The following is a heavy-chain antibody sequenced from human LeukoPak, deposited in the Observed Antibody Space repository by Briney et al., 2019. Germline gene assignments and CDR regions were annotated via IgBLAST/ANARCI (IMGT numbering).Heavy chain of an antibody. CDR2: IYSGGST. D-gene: IGHD3-3*01. Sequence: GGSLRLSCAASGFTVSSNYMSWVRQAPGKGLEWVSVIYSGGSTYYADSVKGRFTISRDNSKNTLYLQMNSLRAEDTAVYYCAKVFLAELLEWLLYYFDYWGQGTLVTVSS. CDR1: GFTVSSNY. CDR3: AKVFLAELLEWLLYYFDY. J-gene: IGHJ4*02. V-gene: IGHV3-66*01.